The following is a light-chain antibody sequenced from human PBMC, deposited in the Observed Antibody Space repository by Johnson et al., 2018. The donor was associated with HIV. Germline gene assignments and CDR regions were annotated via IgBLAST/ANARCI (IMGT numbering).Light chain of an antibody. Sequence: QSVLTQPPSVSAAPGQKVTISCSGTSSNIGNNYVSWYQHLPGTAPKLVIHENNKRPSGIPDRFSGSKSGTSATLGITGLQTGDEADYYCGTWDISLSVGYVFGTGTKVTVL. CDR2: ENN. CDR1: SSNIGNNY. J-gene: IGLJ1*01. CDR3: GTWDISLSVGYV. V-gene: IGLV1-51*02.